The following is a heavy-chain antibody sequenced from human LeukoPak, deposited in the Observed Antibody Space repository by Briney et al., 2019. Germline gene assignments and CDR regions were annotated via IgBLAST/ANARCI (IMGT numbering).Heavy chain of an antibody. Sequence: GGSLRLSCAASGFTFSSYEMNWVRQAPGKGLEWVSYISSSGSTIYYADSVKGRLTISRDNAKNSLYLQMNSLRAEDTAVYYCARDLGRVVVVPAAIDYYGMDVWGQGTTVTVSS. J-gene: IGHJ6*02. CDR3: ARDLGRVVVVPAAIDYYGMDV. V-gene: IGHV3-48*03. CDR2: ISSSGSTI. CDR1: GFTFSSYE. D-gene: IGHD2-2*01.